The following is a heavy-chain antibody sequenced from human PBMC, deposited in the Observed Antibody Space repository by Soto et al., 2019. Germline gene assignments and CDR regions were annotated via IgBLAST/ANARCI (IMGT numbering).Heavy chain of an antibody. CDR2: IYSSGTT. CDR1: GDSIRTSNW. J-gene: IGHJ5*02. Sequence: QVQLQEPGPGLVKSSGTLSLACTVSGDSIRTSNWWSWVRQTPGKGLEWIGEIYSSGTTNFNPSLKSRVSISVDESRNQFSLNLTSVTAADTAVYFCARAPGVVVGTSILSSWFDPWGQGTLVIVSS. CDR3: ARAPGVVVGTSILSSWFDP. V-gene: IGHV4-4*02. D-gene: IGHD2-21*02.